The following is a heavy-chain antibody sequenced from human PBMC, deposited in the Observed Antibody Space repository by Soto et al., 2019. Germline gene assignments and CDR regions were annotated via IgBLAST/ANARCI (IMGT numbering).Heavy chain of an antibody. CDR3: ARSWYCGGDCYLNDY. CDR1: GYTFTSYG. J-gene: IGHJ4*02. Sequence: QVQLVQSGAEVKKPGASVKVSCKASGYTFTSYGISWVRQAPGQGLEWMGWISAYNGNTNYAQKLQGRVTMTTDTSTSTAYTELRSLRSDDTAVYYCARSWYCGGDCYLNDYWGQGTLVTVSS. D-gene: IGHD2-21*02. V-gene: IGHV1-18*04. CDR2: ISAYNGNT.